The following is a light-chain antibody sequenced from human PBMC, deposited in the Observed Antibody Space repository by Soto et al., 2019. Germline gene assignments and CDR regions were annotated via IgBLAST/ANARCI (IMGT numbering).Light chain of an antibody. CDR3: QQSYSTPFA. J-gene: IGKJ2*01. V-gene: IGKV1-39*01. CDR1: QSISSY. CDR2: AAS. Sequence: DIQMTQSPSSLSASVGDRVTITCRASQSISSYLNWYQQKPGKAPKLLIYAASSLQSGVPSRFSGSGSGTECTLTISSLQPEDFATYYCQQSYSTPFAFGQGNKLEIK.